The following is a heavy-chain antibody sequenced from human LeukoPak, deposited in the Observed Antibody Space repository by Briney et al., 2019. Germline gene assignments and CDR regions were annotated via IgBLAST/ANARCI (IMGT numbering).Heavy chain of an antibody. CDR2: TSSSGSYI. CDR3: ARGYYDFWSGYFSEAFDY. J-gene: IGHJ4*02. D-gene: IGHD3-3*01. CDR1: GFIFSTYS. V-gene: IGHV3-21*01. Sequence: GGSLRLSCAASGFIFSTYSIHWVRQAPGKGLEWVSSTSSSGSYIFYADSVKGRFTTSRDNTKNSLFLQMNSLRAEDTAVYFCARGYYDFWSGYFSEAFDYWGQGTLVTVSS.